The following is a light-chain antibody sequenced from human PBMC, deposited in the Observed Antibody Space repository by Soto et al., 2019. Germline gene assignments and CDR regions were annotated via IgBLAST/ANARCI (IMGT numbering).Light chain of an antibody. CDR2: DVS. CDR1: SSDVGGYNY. CDR3: SSYTSSSTLYV. Sequence: QSVLTHPASVSGCPGQSITISCTGTSSDVGGYNYVSWYQQHPGKAPKLMIYDVSNRPSGVSNRFSGSKSGNTASLTISGLQAEDEADYYCSSYTSSSTLYVFGTGTKVTVL. J-gene: IGLJ1*01. V-gene: IGLV2-14*01.